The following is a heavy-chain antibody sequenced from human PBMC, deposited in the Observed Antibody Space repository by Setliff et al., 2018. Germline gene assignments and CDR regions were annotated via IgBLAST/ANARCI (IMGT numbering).Heavy chain of an antibody. CDR3: ARLVRYCTRTSCQRTPGTEY. V-gene: IGHV1-18*01. CDR1: GYTFTNYG. J-gene: IGHJ4*02. Sequence: GASVKVSCKTSGYTFTNYGITWVRQAPGQGLGWMGWINNYSFKTNYPQKFLGRVTVTTDTSTGTAYMELGSLTSDDTAVYYCARLVRYCTRTSCQRTPGTEYWGQGTLVTVSS. CDR2: INNYSFKT. D-gene: IGHD2-2*01.